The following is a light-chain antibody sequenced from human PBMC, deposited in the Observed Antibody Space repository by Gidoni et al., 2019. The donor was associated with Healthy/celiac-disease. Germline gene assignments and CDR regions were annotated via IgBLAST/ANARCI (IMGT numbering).Light chain of an antibody. CDR3: QQYNSYSTT. J-gene: IGKJ1*01. Sequence: GDRVTITCRASQSISSGLAWYQQKPGKAPKLLIYDASSLESGVPSRFSGSGSGTEFTLTISSLQPDDFATYYCQQYNSYSTTFGQGTKVEIK. CDR2: DAS. V-gene: IGKV1-5*01. CDR1: QSISSG.